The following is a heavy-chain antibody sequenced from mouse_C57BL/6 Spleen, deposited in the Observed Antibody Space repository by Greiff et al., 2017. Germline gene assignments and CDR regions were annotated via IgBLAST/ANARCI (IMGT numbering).Heavy chain of an antibody. J-gene: IGHJ2*01. CDR3: AREGITTAYYFDY. CDR1: GYTFTDYY. V-gene: IGHV1-76*01. D-gene: IGHD1-2*01. CDR2: IYPGSGNT. Sequence: VKLQESGAELVRPGASVKLSCKASGYTFTDYYINWVKQRPGQGLEWIARIYPGSGNTYYNEKFKGKATLTAEKSSSTAYMQLSSLTSEDSAVYFCAREGITTAYYFDYWGQGTTLTVSS.